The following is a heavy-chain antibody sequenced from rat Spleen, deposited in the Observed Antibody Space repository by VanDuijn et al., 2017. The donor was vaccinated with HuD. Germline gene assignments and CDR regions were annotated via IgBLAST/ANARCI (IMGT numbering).Heavy chain of an antibody. J-gene: IGHJ2*01. CDR3: ARSILGYFDY. Sequence: EVQLVESGGGLVQPGRSLKLSCSASGFIFSDYTMAWVRQAPKKGLAWVAAIVDDGSSTNYGDSVKGRFTISRDNAKITLYLQMTSLRSEDTATYYCARSILGYFDYWGQGVMVTVSS. CDR1: GFIFSDYT. D-gene: IGHD1-7*01. CDR2: IVDDGSST. V-gene: IGHV5-17*01.